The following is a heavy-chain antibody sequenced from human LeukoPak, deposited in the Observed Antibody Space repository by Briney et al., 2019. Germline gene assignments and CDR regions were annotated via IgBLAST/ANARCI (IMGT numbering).Heavy chain of an antibody. D-gene: IGHD5-12*01. V-gene: IGHV3-21*01. CDR1: GFTFSSYS. CDR2: ISSSSSYI. Sequence: GGTLRLSCAASGFTFSSYSMNWVGQAPGKGLEWVSSISSSSSYIYYADSVKGRFTISRDNAKNSLHLQMNSLRAEDTAVYYCARDGYSGYDWIDYWGQGTLVTVSS. CDR3: ARDGYSGYDWIDY. J-gene: IGHJ4*02.